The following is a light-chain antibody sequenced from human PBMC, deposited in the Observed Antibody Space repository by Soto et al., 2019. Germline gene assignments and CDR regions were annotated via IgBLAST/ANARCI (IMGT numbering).Light chain of an antibody. Sequence: IQMTQSPSTLSASVGDRVTITCRASHNIERWMAWYQQKPGKAPKLLISGASTVERGVPSRFSGSGSGAEFTLTISSLQPEDFATYYCQQVNSYPLTFGPGTKVDIK. V-gene: IGKV1-5*01. J-gene: IGKJ3*01. CDR3: QQVNSYPLT. CDR1: HNIERW. CDR2: GAS.